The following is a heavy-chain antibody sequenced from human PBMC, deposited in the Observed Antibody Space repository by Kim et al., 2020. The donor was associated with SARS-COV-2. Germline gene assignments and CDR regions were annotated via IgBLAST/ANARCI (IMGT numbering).Heavy chain of an antibody. V-gene: IGHV3-53*04. D-gene: IGHD2-8*01. J-gene: IGHJ6*02. Sequence: GRFTIARHNSKNTLYLQMNSLRAEDTAVYYCARDSLYGTNGVCYRGGMDVWGQGTTVTVSS. CDR3: ARDSLYGTNGVCYRGGMDV.